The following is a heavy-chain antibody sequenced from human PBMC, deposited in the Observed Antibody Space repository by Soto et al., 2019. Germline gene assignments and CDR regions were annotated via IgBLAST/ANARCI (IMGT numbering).Heavy chain of an antibody. CDR1: GYTFTSYD. CDR3: ARGMSVLMVYAVYYYYYGMDV. Sequence: ASVKVSCKASGYTFTSYDINWLRQATGQGLEWMGWMNPNSGNTGYAQKFQGRVTMTRNTSISTAYMELSSLRSEDTAVYYCARGMSVLMVYAVYYYYYGMDVWGQGTTVTVSS. J-gene: IGHJ6*02. D-gene: IGHD2-8*01. V-gene: IGHV1-8*01. CDR2: MNPNSGNT.